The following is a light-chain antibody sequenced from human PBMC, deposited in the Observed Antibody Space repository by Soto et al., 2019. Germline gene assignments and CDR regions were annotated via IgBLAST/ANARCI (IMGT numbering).Light chain of an antibody. Sequence: QSVLTQPPSVSGAPGQRVAISCTGSSSNIGAGYDVHWYQQLPGTAPKLLIYGNTNRPSGVPDRFSGSKSGPSASLAITGLQAEDEADYYCQSYDSSLSGSTLFGEGTKLTVL. CDR2: GNT. CDR1: SSNIGAGYD. V-gene: IGLV1-40*01. J-gene: IGLJ3*02. CDR3: QSYDSSLSGSTL.